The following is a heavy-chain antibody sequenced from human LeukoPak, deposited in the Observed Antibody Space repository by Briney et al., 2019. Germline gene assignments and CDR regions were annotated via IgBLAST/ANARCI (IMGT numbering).Heavy chain of an antibody. CDR2: IYYSGST. J-gene: IGHJ4*02. D-gene: IGHD3-22*01. V-gene: IGHV4-59*01. CDR3: ARVYYDSSGYYLFDY. CDR1: GGSFSGYY. Sequence: PSETLSLTCAVYGGSFSGYYWSWIRQPPGKGLEWIGYIYYSGSTNYNPSLKSRVTISVDTSKNQFSLKLSSVTAADTAVYYCARVYYDSSGYYLFDYWGQGTLVTVSS.